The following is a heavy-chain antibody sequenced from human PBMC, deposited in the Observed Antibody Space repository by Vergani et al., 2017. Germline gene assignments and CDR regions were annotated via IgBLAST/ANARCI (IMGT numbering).Heavy chain of an antibody. CDR3: ARQDSSGYYYNWFDP. J-gene: IGHJ5*02. CDR2: INHSGST. CDR1: GGSFSGYY. D-gene: IGHD3-22*01. Sequence: QVQLQQWGAGLLKPSETLSLTCAVYGGSFSGYYWSWIREPPGKGLEWIGEINHSGSTNYNTSLKSRVTISVDTSKNQFSLKLSSVTAADTAVYYCARQDSSGYYYNWFDPWRQGTLVTVSS. V-gene: IGHV4-34*01.